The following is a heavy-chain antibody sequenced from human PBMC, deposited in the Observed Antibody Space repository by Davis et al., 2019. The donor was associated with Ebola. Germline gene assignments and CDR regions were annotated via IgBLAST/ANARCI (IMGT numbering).Heavy chain of an antibody. CDR2: VHNNGNN. J-gene: IGHJ1*01. Sequence: PSETLSLTCTVSGASINTRDYYWAWIRQSPGKGLVWIGSVHNNGNNYDNPSFRSRVSLFMDTSKNQFSLRLSSVTAADTAVYYCARRLAAAGRRNENFQDWGQGTLVAVSS. V-gene: IGHV4-39*01. CDR1: GASINTRDYY. D-gene: IGHD6-13*01. CDR3: ARRLAAAGRRNENFQD.